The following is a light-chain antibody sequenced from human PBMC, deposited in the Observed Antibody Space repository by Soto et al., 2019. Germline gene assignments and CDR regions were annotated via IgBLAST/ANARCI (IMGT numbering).Light chain of an antibody. V-gene: IGKV4-1*01. J-gene: IGKJ2*01. CDR3: QQYSTTPHT. Sequence: DIVMTQSPDSLAVSLGERATINCKSSQSVLYSFNSRNCLAWYQQRPGQPPKLLIYWASTRQSGVPDRFSGXXXXXXXTLTITNLQAEDVAVYYCQQYSTTPHTFGQGTKLEIK. CDR2: WAS. CDR1: QSVLYSFNSRNC.